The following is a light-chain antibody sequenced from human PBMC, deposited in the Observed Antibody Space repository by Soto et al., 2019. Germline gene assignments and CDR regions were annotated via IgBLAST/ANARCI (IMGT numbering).Light chain of an antibody. J-gene: IGKJ1*01. CDR3: EQYNIWPPWT. CDR2: GAS. V-gene: IGKV3-15*01. CDR1: QSVGSD. Sequence: EIVMTQSPATLSVSPGERATLSCRASQSVGSDVAWYQQKPGQAPRLLIYGASTRATGIPARFSGSGSGTEFTLTISSLQSVDFAVYYCEQYNIWPPWTFGQGTKVEIK.